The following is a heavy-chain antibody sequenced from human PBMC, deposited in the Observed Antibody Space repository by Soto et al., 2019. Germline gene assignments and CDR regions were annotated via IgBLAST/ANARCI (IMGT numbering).Heavy chain of an antibody. Sequence: QVQLVESGGGVVQPGRSLRLSCAASGFTFSSYGMHWVRQAPGKGLEWVAVIWYDGSNKYYADSVKGRFTISRDNSKNTLYLQMNSPRAEDTAVYSCARKGHKSEGMDVWRQGTTVTVSS. J-gene: IGHJ6*02. CDR2: IWYDGSNK. CDR3: ARKGHKSEGMDV. V-gene: IGHV3-33*01. CDR1: GFTFSSYG.